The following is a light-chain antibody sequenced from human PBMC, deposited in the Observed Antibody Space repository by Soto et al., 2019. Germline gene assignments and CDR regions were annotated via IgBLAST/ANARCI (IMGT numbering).Light chain of an antibody. CDR1: QGISNY. J-gene: IGKJ2*01. Sequence: DIQMTQSPSAMSASVGDRVTITCRASQGISNYLAWFQQKPGKVPKRLIYGASSLQSGVPSRFSGSGAGTEFTLTISSLQPEDFANYFCLQHNSYPYTFGQGTKLEIK. CDR2: GAS. V-gene: IGKV1-17*03. CDR3: LQHNSYPYT.